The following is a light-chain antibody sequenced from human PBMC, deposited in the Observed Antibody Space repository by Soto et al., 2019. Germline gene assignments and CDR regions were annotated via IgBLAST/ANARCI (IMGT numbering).Light chain of an antibody. V-gene: IGKV1-5*01. CDR1: QSISSW. CDR3: QQEST. J-gene: IGKJ4*01. Sequence: DIQMTQSPSTLSASVGDRVTITCRASQSISSWLAWYQQKPGKAPRLLIYDASSLESGVPSRFSGSGSGTEFTLTISSLQPDDFATYYCQQESTFVGGTKVEIK. CDR2: DAS.